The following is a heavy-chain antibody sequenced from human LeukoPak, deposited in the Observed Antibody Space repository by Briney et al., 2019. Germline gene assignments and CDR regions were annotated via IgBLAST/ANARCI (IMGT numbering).Heavy chain of an antibody. J-gene: IGHJ4*02. CDR2: ISGSGGST. CDR3: AKVPHYYGSGSPREYYFDY. V-gene: IGHV3-23*01. Sequence: PGGSLRLSCAASGFTFSTYSMNWVRQAPGKGLEWVSAISGSGGSTYYADSVKGRFTISRDNSKNTLYLQMNSLRAEDTAVYYCAKVPHYYGSGSPREYYFDYWGQGTLVTVSS. D-gene: IGHD3-10*01. CDR1: GFTFSTYS.